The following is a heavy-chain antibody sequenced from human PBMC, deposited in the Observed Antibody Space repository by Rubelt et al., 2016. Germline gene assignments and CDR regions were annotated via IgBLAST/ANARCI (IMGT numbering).Heavy chain of an antibody. D-gene: IGHD3-10*01. CDR2: IWYDGSNK. V-gene: IGHV3-33*01. Sequence: GGGVVQPGRSLRLSCAASGFTFSSYGMHWVRQAPGKGLEWVAVIWYDGSNKYYADSVKGRFTISRDNSKNTRYLQMNSLRAEETAEYYCARLAYYYGSGSSYNLDYWGQGTLVTVSS. CDR1: GFTFSSYG. J-gene: IGHJ4*02. CDR3: ARLAYYYGSGSSYNLDY.